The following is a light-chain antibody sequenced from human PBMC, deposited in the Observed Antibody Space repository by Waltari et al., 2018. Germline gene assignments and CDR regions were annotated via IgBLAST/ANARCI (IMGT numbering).Light chain of an antibody. V-gene: IGKV2-30*02. Sequence: DVVMTQSPLSLPVTSGQAVSISRKSSQSLVHSDGNTHLNWFQRRPGQSPRRLIYRVSNRDSGVPDRFSGSGSGTDFTLKISRVEAEDVGVYYCMQGTHWPYTFGQGTKLDIK. CDR2: RVS. J-gene: IGKJ2*01. CDR3: MQGTHWPYT. CDR1: QSLVHSDGNTH.